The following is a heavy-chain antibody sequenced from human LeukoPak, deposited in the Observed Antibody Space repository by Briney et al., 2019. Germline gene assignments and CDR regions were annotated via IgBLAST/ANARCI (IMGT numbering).Heavy chain of an antibody. CDR1: GFTFDDYG. CDR3: ASDRGDYVFDY. Sequence: GGSPRLSCAASGFTFDDYGMSWVRQAPGKGLEWVSGINWNGGSTGYADSVKGRFTIPRDNAKNSLYLQMNSLRAEDTALYYCASDRGDYVFDYWGQGTLVTVSS. D-gene: IGHD4-17*01. CDR2: INWNGGST. J-gene: IGHJ4*02. V-gene: IGHV3-20*04.